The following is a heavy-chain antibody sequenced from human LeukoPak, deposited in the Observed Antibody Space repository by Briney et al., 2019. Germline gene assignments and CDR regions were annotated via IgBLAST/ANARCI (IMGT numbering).Heavy chain of an antibody. CDR2: IYYSGST. J-gene: IGHJ6*03. CDR3: ARAARWELRYYYYYMDV. V-gene: IGHV4-59*01. D-gene: IGHD1-26*01. CDR1: GGSFSGYY. Sequence: SETLSLTCAVYGGSFSGYYWSWIRQPPGKGLEWIGYIYYSGSTYYNPSLKSRVTISVDTSKNQFSLKLSSVTAADTAVYYCARAARWELRYYYYYMDVWGKGTTVTVSS.